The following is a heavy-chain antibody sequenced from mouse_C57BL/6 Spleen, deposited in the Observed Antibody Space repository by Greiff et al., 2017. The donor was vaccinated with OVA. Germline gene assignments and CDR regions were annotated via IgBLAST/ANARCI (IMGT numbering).Heavy chain of an antibody. Sequence: VKLVESGPGLVAPSQSLSITCTVSGFSLTSYAISWVRQPPGKGLEWLGVIWTGGGTNYNSALKSRLSISKDNSKSQVFLKMNSLQTHDTARYYCARHITTVVAGENYYFDYWGQGTTLTVSS. CDR2: IWTGGGT. V-gene: IGHV2-9-1*01. CDR3: ARHITTVVAGENYYFDY. D-gene: IGHD1-1*01. J-gene: IGHJ2*01. CDR1: GFSLTSYA.